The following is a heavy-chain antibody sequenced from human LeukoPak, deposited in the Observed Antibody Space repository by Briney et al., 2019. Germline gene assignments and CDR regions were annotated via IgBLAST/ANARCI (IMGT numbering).Heavy chain of an antibody. CDR1: GYTFTNYH. J-gene: IGHJ4*02. Sequence: GASVKVSCKASGYTFTNYHINWVRQATGQGPEWMGWINPNTGDSGFAQKFQGRVTITRDTAMTTAYMELSSLTSEDTAIYFCARTTSFTASGYDYWGQGTLDCVSS. CDR3: ARTTSFTASGYDY. CDR2: INPNTGDS. D-gene: IGHD6-25*01. V-gene: IGHV1-8*03.